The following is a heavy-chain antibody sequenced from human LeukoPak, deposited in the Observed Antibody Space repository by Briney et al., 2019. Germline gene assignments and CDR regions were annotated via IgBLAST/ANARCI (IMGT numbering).Heavy chain of an antibody. V-gene: IGHV4-59*01. D-gene: IGHD6-19*01. Sequence: SETLSLTCTVSGGSLSSYYWSWIRQPPGKGLEGIGYIYYSGSTNYNPSLKSRVTISVDTSKNQFSLKLSSVTAADTAVYYCASGIAVAGTRGDYWGQGTLVTVSS. CDR2: IYYSGST. J-gene: IGHJ4*02. CDR3: ASGIAVAGTRGDY. CDR1: GGSLSSYY.